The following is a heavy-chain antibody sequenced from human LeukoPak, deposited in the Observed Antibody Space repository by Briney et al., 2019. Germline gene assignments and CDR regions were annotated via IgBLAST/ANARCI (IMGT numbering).Heavy chain of an antibody. CDR1: GFTFDDYT. CDR2: ITWDGGTT. D-gene: IGHD6-13*01. CDR3: ARDRTAEAGNDYYMGV. V-gene: IGHV3-43*01. Sequence: GSLRLSCAASGFTFDDYTMHWVRQPPGKGLEWISLITWDGGTTYYADSVRGRFTISRDNSKNSLFLRMNSLRPEDTALYYCARDRTAEAGNDYYMGVWGNGTTVIVSS. J-gene: IGHJ6*03.